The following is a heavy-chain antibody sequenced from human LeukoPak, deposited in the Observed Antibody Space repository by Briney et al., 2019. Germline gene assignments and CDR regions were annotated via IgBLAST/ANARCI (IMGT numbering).Heavy chain of an antibody. J-gene: IGHJ4*02. V-gene: IGHV1-46*01. CDR1: GYTFTGYY. D-gene: IGHD3-3*01. CDR3: ARGFLEWFIFDY. CDR2: INPSGGST. Sequence: GASVKVSCKASGYTFTGYYMHWVRQAPGQGLEWMGIINPSGGSTSYAQKFQGRVTMTRDMSTSTVYMELSSLRSEDTAVYYCARGFLEWFIFDYWGQGTLVTVSS.